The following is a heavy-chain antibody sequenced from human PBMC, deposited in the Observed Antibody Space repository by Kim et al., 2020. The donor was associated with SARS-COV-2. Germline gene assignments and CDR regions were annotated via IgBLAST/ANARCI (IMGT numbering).Heavy chain of an antibody. CDR3: ARYDYDFWSGYYKGSPMDV. J-gene: IGHJ6*02. CDR2: ISSSSSYI. Sequence: GGSLRLSCAASGFTFSSYSMNWVRQAPGKGLEWVSSISSSSSYIYYADSVKGRFTISRDNAKNSLYLQMNSLRAEDTAVYYCARYDYDFWSGYYKGSPMDVCGQGTTVTVSS. CDR1: GFTFSSYS. D-gene: IGHD3-3*01. V-gene: IGHV3-21*01.